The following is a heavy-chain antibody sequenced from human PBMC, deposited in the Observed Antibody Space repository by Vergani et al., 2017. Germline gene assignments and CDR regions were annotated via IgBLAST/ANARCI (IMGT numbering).Heavy chain of an antibody. CDR1: GFTFNHYA. CDR2: ISGSGGST. J-gene: IGHJ4*02. D-gene: IGHD3-3*01. Sequence: EVQLLESGGDLVQPGGSLRLSCAASGFTFNHYAMNWVRQAPGKGLEWVSGISGSGGSTYYAGSVKGRFTISRDSSKNTLYLQMNSLSAGDTALYYCARGRNAYYDFWSGYYTQYYFDYWGQGTLVTVSS. CDR3: ARGRNAYYDFWSGYYTQYYFDY. V-gene: IGHV3-23*01.